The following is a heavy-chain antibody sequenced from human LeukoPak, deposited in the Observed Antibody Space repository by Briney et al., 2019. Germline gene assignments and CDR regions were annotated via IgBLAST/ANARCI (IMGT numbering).Heavy chain of an antibody. Sequence: SETLSLTCTVSGYSISSGYYWGWIRQPPGKGLEWIGSIYHSGSTYYNPSLKSRVTISVDTSKNQFSLKLSSVTAADTAVYYCARAHYDYVWGSYRYTGFDYWGQGTLVTVSS. D-gene: IGHD3-16*02. CDR1: GYSISSGYY. J-gene: IGHJ4*02. CDR2: IYHSGST. V-gene: IGHV4-38-2*02. CDR3: ARAHYDYVWGSYRYTGFDY.